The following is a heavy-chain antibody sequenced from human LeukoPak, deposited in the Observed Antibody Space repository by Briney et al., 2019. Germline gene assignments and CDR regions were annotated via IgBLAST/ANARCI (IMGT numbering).Heavy chain of an antibody. J-gene: IGHJ3*02. Sequence: GGSLRLSCAASGYTFSDYYMSWIRQAPGKGLEWLSYISSSGYTIYYADSVKGRFTISRDNANNSLYLQMNSLRAEDTAVYYCARYCSSTSCYTPSDVYDIWGQGTMVTVSS. V-gene: IGHV3-11*04. CDR3: ARYCSSTSCYTPSDVYDI. D-gene: IGHD2-2*02. CDR2: ISSSGYTI. CDR1: GYTFSDYY.